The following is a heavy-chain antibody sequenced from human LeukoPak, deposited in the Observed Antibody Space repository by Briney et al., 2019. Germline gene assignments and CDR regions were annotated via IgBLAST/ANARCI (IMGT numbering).Heavy chain of an antibody. CDR2: ISWSSGSI. Sequence: GGSLRLSCAASGFTFDDYAMHWVRHAPGKGLEWVSGISWSSGSIGYADSVKGRFTISGDNAKNSLYLQMNSLRAEDTAVYYCARDVAVAGFDYWGQGTLVTVSS. V-gene: IGHV3-9*01. CDR3: ARDVAVAGFDY. D-gene: IGHD6-19*01. J-gene: IGHJ4*02. CDR1: GFTFDDYA.